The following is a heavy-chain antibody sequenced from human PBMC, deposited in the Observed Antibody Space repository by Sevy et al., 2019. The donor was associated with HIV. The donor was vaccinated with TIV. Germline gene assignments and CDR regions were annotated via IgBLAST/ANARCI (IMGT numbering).Heavy chain of an antibody. Sequence: LSLTCAASGFTVSSNYMSWVRQAPGKGLEWVSVIYSGGSTYYADSVKGRFTISRDNSKNTLYLQMNSLRAEDTAVYYCARDCSSTSCPGSDAFDIWGQGTMVTVSS. J-gene: IGHJ3*02. V-gene: IGHV3-66*02. CDR2: IYSGGST. D-gene: IGHD2-2*01. CDR3: ARDCSSTSCPGSDAFDI. CDR1: GFTVSSNY.